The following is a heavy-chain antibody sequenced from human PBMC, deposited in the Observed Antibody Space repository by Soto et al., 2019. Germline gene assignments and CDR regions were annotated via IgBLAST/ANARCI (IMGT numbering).Heavy chain of an antibody. J-gene: IGHJ4*02. CDR1: GFTFTRYS. V-gene: IGHV3-21*06. CDR3: ARESEDLTSNFDY. Sequence: GGSLRLSCAASGFTFTRYSTNWVRQAPGKGLEWVSSISSTTNYIYYEDSMKGRFTISRDNAKNSLYLEMNSLRAEDTAVYYCARESEDLTSNFDYWGQGTLVTVS. CDR2: ISSTTNYI.